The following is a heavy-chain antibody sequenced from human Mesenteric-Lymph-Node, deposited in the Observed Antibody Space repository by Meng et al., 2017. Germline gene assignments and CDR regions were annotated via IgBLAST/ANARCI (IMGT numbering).Heavy chain of an antibody. V-gene: IGHV3-48*03. D-gene: IGHD1-26*01. Sequence: GESLKISCAASGFTFTRFAMSWVRQAPGKGLEWVSYISSGGSTIYYADSVKGRFTISRDNAKNSLYLQMNSLRAEDTAVYYCARVDVETAIVGATTWNYWGQGTLVTVSS. CDR2: ISSGGSTI. CDR3: ARVDVETAIVGATTWNY. J-gene: IGHJ4*02. CDR1: GFTFTRFA.